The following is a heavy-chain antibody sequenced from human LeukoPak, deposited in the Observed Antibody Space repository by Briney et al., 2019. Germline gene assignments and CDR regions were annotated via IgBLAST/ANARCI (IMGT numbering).Heavy chain of an antibody. Sequence: GGSLRLSCAASGFTFSSYSMNWVRQAPGKGLEWVSSISSSSSYIYYADSVKGRFTISRDNAKNSLYLQMNSLRAEDTAVYYCAREGVFYYYYYYYMDVWGKGTTVTISS. CDR3: AREGVFYYYYYYYMDV. D-gene: IGHD6-6*01. J-gene: IGHJ6*03. CDR2: ISSSSSYI. CDR1: GFTFSSYS. V-gene: IGHV3-21*01.